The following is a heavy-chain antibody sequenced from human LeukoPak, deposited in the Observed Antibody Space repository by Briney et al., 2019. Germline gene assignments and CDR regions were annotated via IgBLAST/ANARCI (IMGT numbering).Heavy chain of an antibody. CDR2: IYPGDSDT. CDR1: GYRFTSYW. V-gene: IGHV5-51*01. D-gene: IGHD6-25*01. J-gene: IGHJ5*01. Sequence: GGSLKISCKGSGYRFTSYWIAWVRQMPGKGLEWMGIIYPGDSDTKYSRSFQGQVIISADKSTTTAYLQWSGLKASDTAMYYCARRQAAAVNWFDSWGQGTLVIVSS. CDR3: ARRQAAAVNWFDS.